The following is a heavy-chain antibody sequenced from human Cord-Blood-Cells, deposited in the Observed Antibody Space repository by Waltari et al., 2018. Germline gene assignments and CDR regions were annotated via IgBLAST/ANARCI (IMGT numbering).Heavy chain of an antibody. Sequence: QLQLQESGPGLVKPSETLSLTCTVSGGSISSSSYYWGWIRRPPGKGLEWIGSIYYSGSTYYNPSLKSRVTISVDTSKNQFSLKLSSVTAADTAVYYCARLRWFGELLYWYFDLWGRGTLVTVSS. J-gene: IGHJ2*01. D-gene: IGHD3-10*01. CDR1: GGSISSSSYY. CDR3: ARLRWFGELLYWYFDL. CDR2: IYYSGST. V-gene: IGHV4-39*01.